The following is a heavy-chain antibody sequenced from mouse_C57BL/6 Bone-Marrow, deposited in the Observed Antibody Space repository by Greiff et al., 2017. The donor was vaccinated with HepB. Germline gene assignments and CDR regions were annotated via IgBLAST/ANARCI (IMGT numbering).Heavy chain of an antibody. V-gene: IGHV5-6*01. CDR2: ISSGGSYT. D-gene: IGHD1-1*01. CDR3: ARPSPPYYYGPDY. J-gene: IGHJ2*01. CDR1: GFTFSSYG. Sequence: EVQRVESGGDLVKPGGSLKLSCAASGFTFSSYGMSWVRQTPDKRLEWVATISSGGSYTYYPDSVTGRFTISSDKAKNTLYLQMSSLKSEDTAMYYRARPSPPYYYGPDYWGQGTTLTVSS.